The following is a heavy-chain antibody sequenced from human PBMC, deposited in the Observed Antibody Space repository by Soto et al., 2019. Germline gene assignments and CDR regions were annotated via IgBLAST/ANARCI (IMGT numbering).Heavy chain of an antibody. Sequence: PSETLSLTCAVYGGSFSGYYWSWIRQPPGKGLEWIGEINHSGSTNYNPSLKSRVTISVDTSKNQFSLKLSSVTAADTAVYYCARGRKQLANYYYYGMDVWGQGTTVTVSS. CDR1: GGSFSGYY. CDR2: INHSGST. D-gene: IGHD6-6*01. J-gene: IGHJ6*02. CDR3: ARGRKQLANYYYYGMDV. V-gene: IGHV4-34*01.